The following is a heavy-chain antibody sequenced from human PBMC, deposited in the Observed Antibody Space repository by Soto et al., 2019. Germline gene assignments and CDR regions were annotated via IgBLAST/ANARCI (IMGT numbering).Heavy chain of an antibody. V-gene: IGHV3-11*01. CDR1: GFTFSDYY. CDR3: ARNQLYCSGGSCYSPPPIDF. CDR2: ISSSGITI. D-gene: IGHD2-15*01. Sequence: GGSLRLSCAASGFTFSDYYMSWIRQAPGKGLEWVSYISSSGITIYYADSVKGRFTISRDNAKNSLYLQMNSLRAEDTAVYYCARNQLYCSGGSCYSPPPIDFWGQGTLVTVSS. J-gene: IGHJ4*02.